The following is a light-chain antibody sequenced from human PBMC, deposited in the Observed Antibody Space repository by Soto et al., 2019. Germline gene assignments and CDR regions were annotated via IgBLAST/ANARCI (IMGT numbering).Light chain of an antibody. CDR2: EVS. J-gene: IGLJ1*01. CDR1: SSDVCSYNL. CDR3: CSYAGSSTSPYV. V-gene: IGLV2-23*02. Sequence: QSVLTQPASVSGSPGQSITISCTGTSSDVCSYNLVSWYQQHPGKAPKLMIYEVSKRPSGVSNRFSGSESGSTASLTISGLQAEDEADYYCCSYAGSSTSPYVFGTGTKVTVL.